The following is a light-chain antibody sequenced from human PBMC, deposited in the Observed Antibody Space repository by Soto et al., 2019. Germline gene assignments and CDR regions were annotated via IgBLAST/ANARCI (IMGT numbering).Light chain of an antibody. CDR2: SAS. CDR1: QALSNY. J-gene: IGKJ1*01. CDR3: QQYDSSPWT. V-gene: IGKV1-9*01. Sequence: DIQLTQSPSVLSASVGDTVTITFRASQALSNYLAWYQQKTGKPPDILIYSASTLPSGVPSRFSGSGSGTEFTLTISRLQPDDFATYYCQQYDSSPWTFGRGTKVDIK.